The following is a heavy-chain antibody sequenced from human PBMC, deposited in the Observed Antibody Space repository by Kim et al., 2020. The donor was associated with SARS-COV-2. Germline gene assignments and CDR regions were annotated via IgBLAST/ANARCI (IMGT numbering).Heavy chain of an antibody. CDR3: ARSPLLRYFDWLHSYFDY. Sequence: ASVKVSCKASGYTFTSYAMHWVRQAPGQRLEWMGWINAGNGNTKYSQKFQGRVTITRDTSASTAYMELSSLRSEDTAVYYCARSPLLRYFDWLHSYFDYWGQGTLVTVSS. V-gene: IGHV1-3*01. CDR1: GYTFTSYA. D-gene: IGHD3-9*01. J-gene: IGHJ4*02. CDR2: INAGNGNT.